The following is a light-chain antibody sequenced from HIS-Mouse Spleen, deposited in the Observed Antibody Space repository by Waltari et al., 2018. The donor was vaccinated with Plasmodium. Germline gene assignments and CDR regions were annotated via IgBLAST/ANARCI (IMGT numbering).Light chain of an antibody. V-gene: IGLV2-23*01. Sequence: QSALTQPASVSGSPGQSITISCTGTSSDVGSYNLGSWYQQHPGKAPKIMIYEGSKRPSGVSNRFSGSKAGNTASLTISGLQAEDEADYYCCSYAGSRVFGGGTKLTVL. CDR3: CSYAGSRV. J-gene: IGLJ2*01. CDR2: EGS. CDR1: SSDVGSYNL.